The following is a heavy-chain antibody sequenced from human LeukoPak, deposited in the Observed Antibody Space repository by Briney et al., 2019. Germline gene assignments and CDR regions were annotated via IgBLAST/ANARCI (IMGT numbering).Heavy chain of an antibody. CDR3: ARGLMDTAMGSFDY. V-gene: IGHV3-48*03. Sequence: GGSLRLSCAASGFTFSSYEMNWVRQAPGKGLEWVSYISSSGSTIYYADSVKGRFTISRGNAKNSLYLQMNSLRAEDTAVYYCARGLMDTAMGSFDYWGQGTLVTVSS. CDR2: ISSSGSTI. CDR1: GFTFSSYE. J-gene: IGHJ4*02. D-gene: IGHD5-18*01.